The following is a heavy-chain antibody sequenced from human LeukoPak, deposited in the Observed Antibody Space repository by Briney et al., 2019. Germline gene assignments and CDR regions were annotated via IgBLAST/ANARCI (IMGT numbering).Heavy chain of an antibody. V-gene: IGHV1-46*01. CDR3: ARVASGYGATDY. D-gene: IGHD5-12*01. J-gene: IGHJ4*02. CDR2: INPSSGVT. CDR1: GYTFTSYF. Sequence: GASVKVSCKVSGYTFTSYFMHWVRQAPGQGLEWMGIINPSSGVTTYAQKFQGRLSMTWDMSTTTFNMDLSTLRFEDTAVYYCARVASGYGATDYWGQGTMVSVSS.